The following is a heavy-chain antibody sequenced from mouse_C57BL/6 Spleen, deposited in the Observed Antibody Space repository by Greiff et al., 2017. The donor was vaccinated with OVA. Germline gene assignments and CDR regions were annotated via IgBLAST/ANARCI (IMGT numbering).Heavy chain of an antibody. CDR2: IHPSDSDT. J-gene: IGHJ4*01. CDR1: GYTFTSYW. CDR3: ARWYYGSSLYYAMDY. Sequence: VQLQQPGAELVKPGASVKVSCKASGYTFTSYWMHWVKQRPGQGLEWIGRIHPSDSDTNYNQKFKGKATLTVDKSSSTAYMQLSSLTSEDSAVYYCARWYYGSSLYYAMDYWGQGTSVTVSS. V-gene: IGHV1-74*01. D-gene: IGHD1-1*01.